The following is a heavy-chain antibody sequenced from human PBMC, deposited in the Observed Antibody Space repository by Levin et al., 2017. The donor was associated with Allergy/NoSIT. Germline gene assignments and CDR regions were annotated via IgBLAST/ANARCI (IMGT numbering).Heavy chain of an antibody. CDR3: ARAMADTAADTFDL. J-gene: IGHJ3*01. CDR1: GYTFTFYG. V-gene: IGHV1-18*01. Sequence: GESLKISCKASGYTFTFYGLTWVRQAPGQGLEWMGWISAYNGDTNYAQKLQGRVTMTADTSTNTAYMELRNLRSDYTAVYYCARAMADTAADTFDLWGQGTMITVSS. CDR2: ISAYNGDT. D-gene: IGHD5-24*01.